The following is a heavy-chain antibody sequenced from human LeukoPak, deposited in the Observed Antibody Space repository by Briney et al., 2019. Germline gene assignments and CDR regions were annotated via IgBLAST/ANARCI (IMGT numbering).Heavy chain of an antibody. CDR3: ARPLGYSGSGSYYAY. CDR1: GFTFTNYE. J-gene: IGHJ4*02. D-gene: IGHD3-10*01. V-gene: IGHV3-48*03. Sequence: GGSLRLSCSASGFTFTNYEMNWVRQAPGKGLEWVSYISGSGDVIHYADSVKGRFIISRDNAENSLFPQMNSLRAEDAAVYFCARPLGYSGSGSYYAYWGQGTLVTVSS. CDR2: ISGSGDVI.